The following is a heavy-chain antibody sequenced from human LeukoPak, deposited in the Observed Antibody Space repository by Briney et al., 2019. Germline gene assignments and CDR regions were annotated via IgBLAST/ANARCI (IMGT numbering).Heavy chain of an antibody. J-gene: IGHJ4*02. CDR1: GFTFSSYW. CDR3: ARGHENLDY. Sequence: GGSLRLSCAASGFTFSSYWMHWVRQAPGKGLEWVSVIYSGGSTFYADSVKGRFTISRDNSKNTLYLQMNTLRAEDSAVYYCARGHENLDYWGQGTLVTVSS. D-gene: IGHD1-14*01. V-gene: IGHV3-66*01. CDR2: IYSGGST.